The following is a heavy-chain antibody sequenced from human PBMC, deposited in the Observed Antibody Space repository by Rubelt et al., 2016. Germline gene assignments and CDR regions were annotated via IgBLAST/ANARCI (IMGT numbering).Heavy chain of an antibody. Sequence: EVQLVESGGGVVQPGRSLRLSCADSGFTFSSYALTWVRQAPGKGLEWVSSISGSGSSTYYADSVKGRFTISRHNSKTTLYLQMNSLGAEDTAVYYCATEGLRPSYYGMDIWGQGTTVTVSS. D-gene: IGHD4-17*01. CDR2: ISGSGSST. J-gene: IGHJ6*02. CDR1: GFTFSSYA. CDR3: ATEGLRPSYYGMDI. V-gene: IGHV3-23*04.